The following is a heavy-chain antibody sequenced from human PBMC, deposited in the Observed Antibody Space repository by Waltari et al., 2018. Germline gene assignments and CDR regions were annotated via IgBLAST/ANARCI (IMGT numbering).Heavy chain of an antibody. CDR2: ISGSADIT. J-gene: IGHJ4*02. D-gene: IGHD6-6*01. V-gene: IGHV3-23*01. CDR3: AKHKGSSGGFFDY. CDR1: GFTFRSYA. Sequence: EVQLLESGGGLVQPGGSLRLSCAASGFTFRSYAMSWVRQAPGKGLEWVSVISGSADITYYADSVKGRFTISRDNSKNTLYLQMNSLRAEDTAVYYCAKHKGSSGGFFDYWGQGTLVTVSS.